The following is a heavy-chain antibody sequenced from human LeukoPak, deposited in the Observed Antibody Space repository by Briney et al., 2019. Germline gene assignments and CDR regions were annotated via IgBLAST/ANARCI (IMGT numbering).Heavy chain of an antibody. CDR1: GGSISSSSYY. V-gene: IGHV4-39*07. Sequence: PSETLSLTCTVSGGSISSSSYYWGWIRQPPGKGLEWIGEINHSGSTNYNPSLKSRVTISVDTSKNQFSLKLSSVTAADTAVYYCARAINNHYYHSTYFDYWGQGTLVTVSS. J-gene: IGHJ4*02. CDR3: ARAINNHYYHSTYFDY. D-gene: IGHD3-22*01. CDR2: INHSGST.